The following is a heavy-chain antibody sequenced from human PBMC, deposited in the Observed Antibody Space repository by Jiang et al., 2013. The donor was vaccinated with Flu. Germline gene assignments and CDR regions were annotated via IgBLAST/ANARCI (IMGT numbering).Heavy chain of an antibody. Sequence: FSSYAISWVRQAPGQGLEWMGGIIPIFGTANYAQKFQGRVTITADESTSTAYMELSSLRSEDTAVYYCARAPRIAAADPGYFDYWGQGTLVTVSS. J-gene: IGHJ4*02. V-gene: IGHV1-69*01. CDR3: ARAPRIAAADPGYFDY. D-gene: IGHD6-13*01. CDR2: IIPIFGTA. CDR1: FSSYA.